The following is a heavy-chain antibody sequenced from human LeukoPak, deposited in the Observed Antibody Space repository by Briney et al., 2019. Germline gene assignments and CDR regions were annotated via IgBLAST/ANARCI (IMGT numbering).Heavy chain of an antibody. D-gene: IGHD6-13*01. CDR3: AKGESGYSSSWTDY. J-gene: IGHJ4*02. V-gene: IGHV3-21*04. CDR1: GFTFSSYS. CDR2: ISSSSSYI. Sequence: KPGGSLRLSCAASGFTFSSYSMNWVRQAPGKGLEWVSSISSSSSYIYYADSVKGRFTISRDNSKNTLYLQMNSLRAEDTAVYYCAKGESGYSSSWTDYWGQGTLVTVSS.